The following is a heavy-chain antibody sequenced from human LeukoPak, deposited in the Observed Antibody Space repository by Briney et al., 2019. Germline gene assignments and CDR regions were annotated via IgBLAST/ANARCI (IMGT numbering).Heavy chain of an antibody. J-gene: IGHJ5*02. D-gene: IGHD6-13*01. CDR3: AKEVAAAASSKGFDP. CDR2: IRTDGTIT. V-gene: IGHV3-74*03. CDR1: GFTFSSYW. Sequence: PGGSLRLSCAASGFTFSSYWMHWVRQAPGKGLVWVSRIRTDGTITTYADSVKGRFTISRDNSKNTLYLQMNSLRAEDTAVYYCAKEVAAAASSKGFDPWGQGTLVTVSS.